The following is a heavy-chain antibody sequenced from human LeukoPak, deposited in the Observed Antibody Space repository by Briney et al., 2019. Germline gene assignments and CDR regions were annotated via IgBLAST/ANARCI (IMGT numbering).Heavy chain of an antibody. Sequence: ASVKVSCKASGYTFTGYYMHWVRQAPGQGLEWMGWINPNSGGTNYAQKFQGRVTMTRDTSISTAYMELSRLRSDDTAVYYCARVRYCSGGSCYDHWGQGTLVTVSS. CDR1: GYTFTGYY. D-gene: IGHD2-15*01. V-gene: IGHV1-2*02. CDR3: ARVRYCSGGSCYDH. CDR2: INPNSGGT. J-gene: IGHJ5*02.